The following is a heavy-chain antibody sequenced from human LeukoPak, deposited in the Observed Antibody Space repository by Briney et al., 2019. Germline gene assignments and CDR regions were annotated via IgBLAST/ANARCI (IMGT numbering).Heavy chain of an antibody. CDR1: GYTFTRYA. J-gene: IGHJ4*02. CDR2: INAGNGNT. D-gene: IGHD3-10*01. V-gene: IGHV1-3*01. CDR3: GTPPDRLLWFGEPPVY. Sequence: ASVKVSCKASGYTFTRYAMHWVRQAPGQRLEWRGWINAGNGNTKYSQKFQGRVTFTRDTSASTAYMELSSLRSEDTAVYYCGTPPDRLLWFGEPPVYWGQGTLVTVSS.